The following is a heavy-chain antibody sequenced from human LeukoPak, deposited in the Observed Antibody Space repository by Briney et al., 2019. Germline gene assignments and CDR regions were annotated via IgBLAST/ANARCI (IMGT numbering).Heavy chain of an antibody. J-gene: IGHJ5*02. CDR3: ARLRRGWFDP. CDR2: IYYSGST. Sequence: SETLSLTCTVSGGSISSYYWSWIRQPPGKGLEWIGYIYYSGSTNYNPSLKSRVTISVDTSKNQFSLKLSSVTAADTAVYYCARLRRGWFDPWGQGTLVTVSS. V-gene: IGHV4-59*12. CDR1: GGSISSYY. D-gene: IGHD3-16*01.